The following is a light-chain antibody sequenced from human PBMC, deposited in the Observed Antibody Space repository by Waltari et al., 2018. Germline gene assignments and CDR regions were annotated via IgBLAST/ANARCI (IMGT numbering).Light chain of an antibody. J-gene: IGKJ1*01. CDR3: QHYNTYPPT. CDR1: QNINIY. Sequence: DIVLTQSPATLPLSPGERATLPCRPSQNINIYLAWYQQKPGPAPRLLIYDASNRATGVPARFSGSGSGTDFTLTISSLEPEDFATYFCQHYNTYPPTFGQGTRVELK. CDR2: DAS. V-gene: IGKV3-11*01.